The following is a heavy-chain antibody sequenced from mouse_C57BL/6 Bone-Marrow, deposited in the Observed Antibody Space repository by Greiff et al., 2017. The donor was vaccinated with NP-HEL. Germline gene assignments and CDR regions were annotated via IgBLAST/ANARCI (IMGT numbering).Heavy chain of an antibody. Sequence: QVTLKECGPGILQPSQTLSLTCSFSGFSLSTFGMGVGWIRQPSGKGLEWLAHIWWDDDKYYNPALKSRLTISKDTSKNQVFLKIANVDTADTATYYCARIAPDGYLYAMDYWGQGTSVTVSS. CDR2: IWWDDDK. J-gene: IGHJ4*01. CDR3: ARIAPDGYLYAMDY. V-gene: IGHV8-8*01. D-gene: IGHD2-3*01. CDR1: GFSLSTFGMG.